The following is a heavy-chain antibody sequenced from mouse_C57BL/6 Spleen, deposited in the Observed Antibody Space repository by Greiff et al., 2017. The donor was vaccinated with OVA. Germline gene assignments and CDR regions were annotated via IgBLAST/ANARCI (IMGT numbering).Heavy chain of an antibody. CDR2: INPASGGT. J-gene: IGHJ3*01. CDR1: GYAFTNYL. D-gene: IGHD2-4*01. Sequence: VQLQQSGAELVRPGTSVKVSCKASGYAFTNYLMEWVKQRPGQGLEWIGVINPASGGTNYNEKFKGKATLTADKSSSTAYMQLSSLTSEDSAVYFCARGYDYAGSAYWGQGTLLTVSA. V-gene: IGHV1-54*01. CDR3: ARGYDYAGSAY.